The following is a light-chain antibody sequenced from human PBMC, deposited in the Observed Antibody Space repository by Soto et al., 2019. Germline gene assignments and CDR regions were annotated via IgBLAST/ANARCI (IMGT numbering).Light chain of an antibody. CDR2: ENN. V-gene: IGLV1-51*02. CDR3: GTLDSSLSAVV. Sequence: QSVLTQPPSVSAAPGQTVTISCSGSSSNIGNNYVSWYQQLPGTAPKLLIYENNKRPSGIPDRFSGSKSGTSATLGITGLQTGDEADYYCGTLDSSLSAVVFGGGTKLTVL. CDR1: SSNIGNNY. J-gene: IGLJ2*01.